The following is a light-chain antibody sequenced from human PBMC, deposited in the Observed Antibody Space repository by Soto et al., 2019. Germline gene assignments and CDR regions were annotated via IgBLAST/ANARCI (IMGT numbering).Light chain of an antibody. V-gene: IGLV1-47*01. CDR3: AAWDDSLDGVV. J-gene: IGLJ2*01. Sequence: QSVLTQTPSASGTPGQRVTISCSGSSSNIGGNFVTWYHQLPGTAPKPLIYMNDQRPSGVPDRFSGSKSGTSASLAISGLRSEDEGDYYCAAWDDSLDGVVFCGGTKLTVL. CDR1: SSNIGGNF. CDR2: MND.